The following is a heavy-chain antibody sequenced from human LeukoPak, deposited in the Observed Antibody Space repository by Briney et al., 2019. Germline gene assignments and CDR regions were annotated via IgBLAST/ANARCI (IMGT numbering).Heavy chain of an antibody. Sequence: SQTLSLTCTVSGGSISSGGYYWSWIRQHPGKGLEWIGYIYYSGSTYYNPSLKSRVTISVDTSKNQFSLKLSSVTAADTAVYYCARSIYDTNGHGVFFDYWGQGTLVTVSS. CDR1: GGSISSGGYY. V-gene: IGHV4-31*03. J-gene: IGHJ4*02. CDR3: ARSIYDTNGHGVFFDY. CDR2: IYYSGST. D-gene: IGHD3-22*01.